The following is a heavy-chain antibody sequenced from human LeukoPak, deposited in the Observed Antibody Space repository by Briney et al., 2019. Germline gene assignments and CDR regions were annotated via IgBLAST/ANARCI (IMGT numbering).Heavy chain of an antibody. Sequence: GGSLRLSCAASGFTFSSYAMSWVRQAPGKGLEWVANIKEDGSEKYYVDSLEGRFTISRDNAKNSLYLQMNSLRAEDTAVYYCARDPYSGGYGDYYYYYMDVWGKGTTVTISS. CDR2: IKEDGSEK. J-gene: IGHJ6*03. CDR3: ARDPYSGGYGDYYYYYMDV. CDR1: GFTFSSYA. V-gene: IGHV3-7*01. D-gene: IGHD1-26*01.